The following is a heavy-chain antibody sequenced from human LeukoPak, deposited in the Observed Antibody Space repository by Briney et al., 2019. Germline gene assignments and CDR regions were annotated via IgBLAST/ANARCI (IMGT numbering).Heavy chain of an antibody. CDR2: FYYPGTT. D-gene: IGHD6-13*01. CDR1: GGSISSHY. Sequence: AETLSLTCTVSGGSISSHYWTWIRQPPGKGLEWIGYFYYPGTTNYNPSLKGRVTILLDTSKNQFSLKLSSVTAADTAVYYCARSGGYGYRSSYQIDYWGQGTLVTFSS. J-gene: IGHJ4*02. CDR3: ARSGGYGYRSSYQIDY. V-gene: IGHV4-59*11.